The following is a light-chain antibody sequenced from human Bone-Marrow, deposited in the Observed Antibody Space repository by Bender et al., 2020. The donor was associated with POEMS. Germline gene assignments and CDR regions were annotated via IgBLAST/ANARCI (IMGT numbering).Light chain of an antibody. CDR3: SSYTSSSTQV. J-gene: IGLJ2*01. Sequence: QSALTQPASVSGSPGQSITISCTGTSSDVGSNNLVSWYQHYPGKAPKLMIYEVTYRPSGVSLRFSGSKSGNTASLTISGLQTEDEADYYCSSYTSSSTQVFGGGTKLTVL. V-gene: IGLV2-14*02. CDR2: EVT. CDR1: SSDVGSNNL.